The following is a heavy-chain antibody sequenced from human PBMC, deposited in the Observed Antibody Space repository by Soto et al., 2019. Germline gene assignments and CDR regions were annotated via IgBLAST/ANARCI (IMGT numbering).Heavy chain of an antibody. J-gene: IGHJ4*02. CDR3: ARGFGVSRPNDY. CDR2: INHSGST. CDR1: GGSFRGYY. D-gene: IGHD3-3*01. V-gene: IGHV4-34*01. Sequence: SETLSLTCAFYGGSFRGYYWSWIRQPPGKGLEWIGEINHSGSTNYNPSLKSRVTISVDTSKNQFSLKLSSVTAADTAVYYCARGFGVSRPNDYWGQGTLVTVSS.